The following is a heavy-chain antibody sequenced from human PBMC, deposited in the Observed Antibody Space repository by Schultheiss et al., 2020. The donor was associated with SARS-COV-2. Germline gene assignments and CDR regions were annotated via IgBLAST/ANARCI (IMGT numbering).Heavy chain of an antibody. CDR1: GFTFSSYA. J-gene: IGHJ6*02. Sequence: GGSLRLSCAASGFTFSSYAMSWVRQAPGKGLEWVSAISGSGSTIYYADSVKGRFTISRDNAKNSLYLQMNSLRAEDTAVYYCARDRPPYYYDSSGYFPYYGMDVWGQGTTVTVSS. CDR2: ISGSGSTI. D-gene: IGHD3-22*01. V-gene: IGHV3-23*01. CDR3: ARDRPPYYYDSSGYFPYYGMDV.